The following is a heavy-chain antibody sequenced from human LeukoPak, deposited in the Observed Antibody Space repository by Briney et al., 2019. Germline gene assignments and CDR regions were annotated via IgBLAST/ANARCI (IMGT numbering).Heavy chain of an antibody. CDR3: AREKSALFDY. V-gene: IGHV4-4*07. D-gene: IGHD3-3*01. CDR2: NHTSGST. CDR1: GGSISSYY. Sequence: SETLSLTCSVSGGSISSYYWSWIRQPAGKGLEWIGRNHTSGSTSSNPSLKSRATMSLDTSKNQLSLKLSSVTAADTAVYYCAREKSALFDYWGQGTLVTVSS. J-gene: IGHJ4*02.